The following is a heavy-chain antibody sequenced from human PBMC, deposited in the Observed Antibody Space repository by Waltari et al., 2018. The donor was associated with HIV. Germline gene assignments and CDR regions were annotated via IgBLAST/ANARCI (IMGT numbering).Heavy chain of an antibody. CDR1: GGSISSSSYY. CDR3: ASPRTVGNYNYYYYYGMDV. D-gene: IGHD4-4*01. Sequence: QLQLQESGPGLVKPSETLSLTCTVSGGSISSSSYYWGWIRQPPGKGLEWIGSIYYSGSTYYNPALKSRVTISVDTSKNQFSLKLSSVTAADTAVYYCASPRTVGNYNYYYYYGMDVWGQGTTVTVSS. J-gene: IGHJ6*02. CDR2: IYYSGST. V-gene: IGHV4-39*07.